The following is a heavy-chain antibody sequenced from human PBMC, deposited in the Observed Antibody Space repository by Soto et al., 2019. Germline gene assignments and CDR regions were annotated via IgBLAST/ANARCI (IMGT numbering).Heavy chain of an antibody. D-gene: IGHD6-19*01. Sequence: LRLSCAVSGFTFSRYAMSWVRQAPGKGLEWVSGISGSGGSTYYADSVKGRFTISRDNSKNTLYLQMNSLRAEDTAVYYCAKGAGYGTGWYYSDYWGQGTLVTVSS. CDR3: AKGAGYGTGWYYSDY. J-gene: IGHJ4*02. CDR2: ISGSGGST. V-gene: IGHV3-23*01. CDR1: GFTFSRYA.